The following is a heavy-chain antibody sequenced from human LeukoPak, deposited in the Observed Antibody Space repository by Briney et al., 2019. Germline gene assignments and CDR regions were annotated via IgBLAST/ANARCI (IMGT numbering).Heavy chain of an antibody. J-gene: IGHJ6*02. V-gene: IGHV1-8*01. CDR1: GYTFTSYD. CDR2: MNPNSGDT. Sequence: ASVKVSCKASGYTFTSYDNNWVRQATGQGLEWMGWMNPNSGDTGYAQKFQGRVTMTRNTSISTAYMELSSLRSEDTAVYYCARERSYPTDYYYYGMDVWGQGTTVTVSS. D-gene: IGHD3-16*02. CDR3: ARERSYPTDYYYYGMDV.